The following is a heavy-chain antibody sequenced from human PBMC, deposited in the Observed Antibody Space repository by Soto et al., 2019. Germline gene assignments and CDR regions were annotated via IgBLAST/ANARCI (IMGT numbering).Heavy chain of an antibody. J-gene: IGHJ5*02. CDR3: ARDTYYDFWSGYYRGNWFDP. CDR2: IYYSGST. V-gene: IGHV4-31*03. D-gene: IGHD3-3*01. Sequence: SETLSLTCTVSGGSISSGGYYWSWIRQHPGKGLEWIGYIYYSGSTYYNPSLKSRVTISVDTSKNQFSLKLSSVTAADTAVYYCARDTYYDFWSGYYRGNWFDPWGQGTLVTVSS. CDR1: GGSISSGGYY.